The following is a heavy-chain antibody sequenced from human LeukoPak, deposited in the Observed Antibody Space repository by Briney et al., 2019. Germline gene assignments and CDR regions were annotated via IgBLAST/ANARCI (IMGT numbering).Heavy chain of an antibody. CDR1: GFTFSGSA. Sequence: PGGSLRLSCAASGFTFSGSAMHCVRQASGKGLEWVGRIRSKANSYATAYAASVKGRFTISRDDSKNTAYLQMNSLKTEDTAVYYCTRQGGFHYYDSSGYTLGYWGQGTLVTVSS. CDR2: IRSKANSYAT. V-gene: IGHV3-73*01. D-gene: IGHD3-22*01. J-gene: IGHJ4*02. CDR3: TRQGGFHYYDSSGYTLGY.